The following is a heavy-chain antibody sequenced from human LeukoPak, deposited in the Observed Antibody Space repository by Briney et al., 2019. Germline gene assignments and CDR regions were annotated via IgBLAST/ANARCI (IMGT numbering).Heavy chain of an antibody. CDR1: GGSISSYY. CDR2: IYYSGST. V-gene: IGHV4-59*08. CDR3: AASVGIAVAAFDL. D-gene: IGHD6-19*01. J-gene: IGHJ2*01. Sequence: SETLSLTCTVSGGSISSYYWSWIRQPPGKGLEWIGYIYYSGSTNYNPSLKSRVTISVDTSKNQFSLKLSSVTAADTPVYYCAASVGIAVAAFDLWGRGTLVTVSS.